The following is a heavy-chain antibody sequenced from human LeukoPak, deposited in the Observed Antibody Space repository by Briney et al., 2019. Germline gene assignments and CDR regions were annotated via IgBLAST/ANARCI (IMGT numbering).Heavy chain of an antibody. CDR3: ARDSPGYSAFDI. V-gene: IGHV4-59*01. J-gene: IGHJ3*02. CDR1: GGSISSYY. Sequence: PSETLSLTCTVSGGSISSYYWSWLRQPPGKGLEWIGYIYYSGSTNYNPSLKSRVTISVDTSKNQFSLKLSSVTAADTAVYYCARDSPGYSAFDIWGQGTMVTVSS. CDR2: IYYSGST. D-gene: IGHD5-18*01.